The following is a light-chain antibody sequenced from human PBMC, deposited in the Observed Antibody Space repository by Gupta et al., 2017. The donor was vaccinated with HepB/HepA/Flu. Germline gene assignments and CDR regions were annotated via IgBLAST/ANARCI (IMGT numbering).Light chain of an antibody. Sequence: DLVMTQSPLSLPVTPGEPASISCRSSQSLLHSNGYNYLDWYLQKPGQSPQLLIYLGSNRASGVPDRFSGSGSGTDFTLKISRVEAEDVGVYYCMQARQMPYTVGQGTKLESK. V-gene: IGKV2-28*01. CDR1: QSLLHSNGYNY. CDR3: MQARQMPYT. J-gene: IGKJ2*01. CDR2: LGS.